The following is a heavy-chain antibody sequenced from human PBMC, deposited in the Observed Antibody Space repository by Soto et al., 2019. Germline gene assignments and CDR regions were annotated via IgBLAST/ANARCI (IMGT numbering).Heavy chain of an antibody. Sequence: EVQLVESGGGLVKPGGSLRLSCAASGFTFSSYSMNWVRQAPGKGLEWVSSISSSSSYIYYADSVKGRFTISRDNAKNSLYLQMNSLRAEDTAVYYCARYSSSWSTVGDYGMDVWGQGTTVTVSS. CDR3: ARYSSSWSTVGDYGMDV. J-gene: IGHJ6*02. V-gene: IGHV3-21*01. D-gene: IGHD6-13*01. CDR2: ISSSSSYI. CDR1: GFTFSSYS.